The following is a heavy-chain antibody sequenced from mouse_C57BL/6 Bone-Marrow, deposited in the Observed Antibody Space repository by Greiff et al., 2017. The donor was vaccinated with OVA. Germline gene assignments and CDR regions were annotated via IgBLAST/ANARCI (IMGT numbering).Heavy chain of an antibody. CDR1: GFTFSSYA. J-gene: IGHJ2*01. D-gene: IGHD2-1*01. CDR2: ISDGGSYT. V-gene: IGHV5-4*01. Sequence: EVMLVESGGGLVKPGGSLKLSCAASGFTFSSYAMSWVRQTPEKRLEWVATISDGGSYTYYPDNVKGRFTISRDNAKNNLYLQMSHLKSEDTAMYYCAREGNYGYWGQGTTLTVSS. CDR3: AREGNYGY.